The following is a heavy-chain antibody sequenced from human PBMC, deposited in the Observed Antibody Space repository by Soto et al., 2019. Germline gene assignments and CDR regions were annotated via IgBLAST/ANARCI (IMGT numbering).Heavy chain of an antibody. CDR2: LSWNGGVT. Sequence: PGGSLRLSCATSGFIFEDYAMHWVRQAPGKGLEWVSGLSWNGGVTGYADSVRGRFTISRDRAKNSLSLQMNSLRIEDTAVYYCGKDLSPGGLESWGQGTLVTVSS. CDR3: GKDLSPGGLES. J-gene: IGHJ4*02. CDR1: GFIFEDYA. V-gene: IGHV3-9*01. D-gene: IGHD3-16*01.